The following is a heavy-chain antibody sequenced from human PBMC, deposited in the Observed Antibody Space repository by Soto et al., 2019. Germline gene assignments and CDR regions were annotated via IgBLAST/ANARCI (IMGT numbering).Heavy chain of an antibody. Sequence: EVQLVASGGGLVQPGGSLRLSCEASGFTFRNYDTHWVRQGTGKGLEWVSGISAAGDPDYADSVEGRFTIPRENAQNSFFLQMNSLRVGDTAVYYCARTDRDFYCLDVWGQGTTVIVSS. CDR3: ARTDRDFYCLDV. CDR1: GFTFRNYD. V-gene: IGHV3-13*05. J-gene: IGHJ6*02. CDR2: ISAAGDP.